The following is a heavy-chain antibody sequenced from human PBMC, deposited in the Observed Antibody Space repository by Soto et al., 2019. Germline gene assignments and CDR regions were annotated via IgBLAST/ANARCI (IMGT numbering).Heavy chain of an antibody. D-gene: IGHD3-10*01. CDR2: IIPFLGKI. V-gene: IGHV1-69*06. Sequence: QVQLVQSGAEMKMPGSSVKVSCKTSGSIFITYGISWVRQAPGQGLEWMGGIIPFLGKINHAQSFQDRVTLASDIATRTVDLEVTDRISNDTAVYYWARETAHRGASGIPLLPDNFYAWGQVTLVTVSS. CDR1: GSIFITYG. J-gene: IGHJ1*01. CDR3: ARETAHRGASGIPLLPDNFYA.